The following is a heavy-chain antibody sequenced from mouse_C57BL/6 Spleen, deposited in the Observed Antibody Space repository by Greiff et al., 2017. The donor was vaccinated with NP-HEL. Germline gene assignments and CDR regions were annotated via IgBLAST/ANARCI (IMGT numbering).Heavy chain of an antibody. V-gene: IGHV1-61*01. CDR2: IYPSDSET. CDR1: GYTFTSYW. CDR3: ARAGEYGMGYCDY. J-gene: IGHJ2*01. D-gene: IGHD2-10*02. Sequence: QVQLQQPGAELVRPGSSVKLSCKASGYTFTSYWMDWVKQRPGQGLEWIGNIYPSDSETHYNQKFKDKATLTVDKSSSTAYMQLSSLTSEDSAVYYCARAGEYGMGYCDYWGQGTTLTVSS.